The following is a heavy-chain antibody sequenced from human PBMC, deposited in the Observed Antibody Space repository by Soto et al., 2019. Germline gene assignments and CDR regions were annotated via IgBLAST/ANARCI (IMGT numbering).Heavy chain of an antibody. Sequence: EVQLVESGGGLVKPGGSLRLSCAASGFTFSSYSMNWVRQAPGKGLEWVSSISSSSSYIYYVDSVKGRFTISRDNAKNSLYLQMNSLRAEDTAVYYCARPPYYYERSGYRGYWGQGTRVTVSS. V-gene: IGHV3-21*01. D-gene: IGHD3-22*01. CDR1: GFTFSSYS. J-gene: IGHJ4*02. CDR3: ARPPYYYERSGYRGY. CDR2: ISSSSSYI.